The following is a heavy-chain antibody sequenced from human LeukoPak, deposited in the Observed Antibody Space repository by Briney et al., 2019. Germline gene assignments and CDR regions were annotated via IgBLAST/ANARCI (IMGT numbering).Heavy chain of an antibody. CDR1: GGSISSGSYY. CDR3: VRGRYSSGWFKDKNWFDP. V-gene: IGHV4-61*02. Sequence: RPSETLSLTCTVSGGSISSGSYYWSWIRQPAGKGLEWIGRIDTSGSTNYNPSLKSRVTISVDTSKNQFSLKLSSVTAADTAVYYCVRGRYSSGWFKDKNWFDPWGQGIPVTVSS. J-gene: IGHJ5*02. CDR2: IDTSGST. D-gene: IGHD6-19*01.